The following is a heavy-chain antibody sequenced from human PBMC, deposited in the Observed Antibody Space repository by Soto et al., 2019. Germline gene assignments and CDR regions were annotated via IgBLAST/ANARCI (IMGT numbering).Heavy chain of an antibody. J-gene: IGHJ6*02. CDR1: GYTFTSYA. CDR3: ARVPDYYYYYGMDV. V-gene: IGHV1-3*01. Sequence: ASVKVSCKASGYTFTSYAMHWVRQAPGQRLEWMGWINAGNGNTKYSQKFQGRVTITRDTSASTAYMELSSLRSEDTAVYYCARVPDYYYYYGMDVWGQGTTVTVSS. CDR2: INAGNGNT.